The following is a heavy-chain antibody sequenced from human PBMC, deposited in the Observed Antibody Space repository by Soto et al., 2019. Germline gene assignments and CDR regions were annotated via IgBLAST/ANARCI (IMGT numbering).Heavy chain of an antibody. CDR3: ATLSIQLHQPYGMDV. J-gene: IGHJ6*02. D-gene: IGHD5-18*01. CDR1: GYSFPSYW. V-gene: IGHV5-51*01. CDR2: IYPGDSDT. Sequence: PGDALDTSSKGCGYSFPSYWNGWVRQMPGQGLEWMGIIYPGDSDTRYSPSFQGQVTISADKSISTAYLQWSSLKTSDTAMYYGATLSIQLHQPYGMDVWGQGT.